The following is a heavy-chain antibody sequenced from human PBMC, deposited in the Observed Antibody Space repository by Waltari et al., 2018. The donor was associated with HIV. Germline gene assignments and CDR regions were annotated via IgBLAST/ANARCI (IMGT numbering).Heavy chain of an antibody. Sequence: QVRLQQSGPGLVKPSETLSLTCTVPGGPVSSGDYYWSWIRQPPGKGLEWIGFIFYSGNTKYNPSLKSRITISIDTSKNQFSLQLSSVTAADTAVYYCVRDRQQLAPNYYYYGMDVWGQGTTVTVSS. D-gene: IGHD6-13*01. J-gene: IGHJ6*02. CDR2: IFYSGNT. CDR1: GGPVSSGDYY. V-gene: IGHV4-61*08. CDR3: VRDRQQLAPNYYYYGMDV.